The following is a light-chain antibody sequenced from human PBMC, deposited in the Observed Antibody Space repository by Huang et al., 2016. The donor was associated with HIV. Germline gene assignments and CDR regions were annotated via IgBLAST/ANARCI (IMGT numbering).Light chain of an antibody. CDR3: QQYYSTPPT. CDR1: QSVLYSSDNKNY. CDR2: WAS. V-gene: IGKV4-1*01. Sequence: DIVMTQSPDSLAVSLGERATINRKSSQSVLYSSDNKNYLAWYQQKPRQPPKLLIYWASTRESGVPDRFSVGGSGTDFTLTISSLQAEDVAVYYCQQYYSTPPTFGGGTKVEIK. J-gene: IGKJ4*01.